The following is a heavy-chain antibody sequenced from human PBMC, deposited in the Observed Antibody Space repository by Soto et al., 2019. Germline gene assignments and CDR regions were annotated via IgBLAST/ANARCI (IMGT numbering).Heavy chain of an antibody. CDR1: GGTFSSYA. CDR3: ARPADYYGSGSNSPTVRNYGMDV. V-gene: IGHV1-69*01. D-gene: IGHD3-10*01. J-gene: IGHJ6*02. CDR2: IIPIFGTA. Sequence: QVQLVQSGAEVKKPGSAVKVSCKASGGTFSSYAISWVRQAPGQGLEWMGGIIPIFGTANYAQKFQGRVTITADESTSTAYRGLSSLRSEATAVYYCARPADYYGSGSNSPTVRNYGMDVWGQGTTVTVSS.